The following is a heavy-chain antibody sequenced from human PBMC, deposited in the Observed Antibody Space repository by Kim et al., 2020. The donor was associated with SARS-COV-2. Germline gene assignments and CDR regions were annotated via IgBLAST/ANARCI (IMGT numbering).Heavy chain of an antibody. CDR3: ARDCSAYCSSTSALDY. Sequence: GGSLRLSCAASGFTFSSYSMNWVRQAPGKGLEWVSSISSSSSYIYYADSVKGRFTISRDNAKNSLYLQMNSLRAEDTAVYYCARDCSAYCSSTSALDYWGQGTLVTVSS. CDR1: GFTFSSYS. CDR2: ISSSSSYI. D-gene: IGHD2-2*01. J-gene: IGHJ4*02. V-gene: IGHV3-21*01.